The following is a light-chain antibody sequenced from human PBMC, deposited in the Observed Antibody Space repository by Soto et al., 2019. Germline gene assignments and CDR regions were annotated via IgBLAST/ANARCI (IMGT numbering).Light chain of an antibody. CDR3: QQYGSSPYT. CDR2: GAS. CDR1: QSVSSNY. Sequence: EIVLTQSPGTLSLSSGERATLSCRASQSVSSNYLAWYQQKPGQAPRLLIYGASSRATGIPDRFSGSGSGTDFTLTISRLEPEEFAVYYCQQYGSSPYTFGQGTKLEIK. J-gene: IGKJ2*01. V-gene: IGKV3-20*01.